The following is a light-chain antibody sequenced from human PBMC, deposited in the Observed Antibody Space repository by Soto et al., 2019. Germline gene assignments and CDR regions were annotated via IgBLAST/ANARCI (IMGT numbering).Light chain of an antibody. J-gene: IGKJ1*01. Sequence: EIVLTQSPGTLSLSPGERATLSCRASQSVSSSDLAWYQQKPGQAPRLLIYVASSRATGIPDRFSGSGSGTDFTLSITRLEPEDFAVYYCQQYHSSPWTFGQGTKVEIK. CDR1: QSVSSSD. CDR2: VAS. V-gene: IGKV3-20*01. CDR3: QQYHSSPWT.